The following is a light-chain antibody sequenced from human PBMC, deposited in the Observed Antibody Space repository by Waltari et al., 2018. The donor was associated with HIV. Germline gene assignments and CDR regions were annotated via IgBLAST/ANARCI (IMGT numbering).Light chain of an antibody. V-gene: IGLV1-47*01. Sequence: QSVLTQPPSTSGTPGQSVTISCSGSSSNIEDTYVFWYQKLPGAAPKLLLVRNNQRPSDVPDRFSGSKSGTSASLAISGLQSEDEAEYFCAAWDDRLSSWVFGGGTRLTVL. CDR2: RNN. CDR3: AAWDDRLSSWV. CDR1: SSNIEDTY. J-gene: IGLJ3*02.